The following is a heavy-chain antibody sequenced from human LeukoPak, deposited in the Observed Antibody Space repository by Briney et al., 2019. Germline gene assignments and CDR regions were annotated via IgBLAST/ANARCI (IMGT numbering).Heavy chain of an antibody. CDR1: GFTFSSSW. J-gene: IGHJ4*02. CDR3: ARHSSGYY. D-gene: IGHD3-22*01. V-gene: IGHV3-7*01. CDR2: IKEDGSEK. Sequence: QPGGSLRLSCAVSGFTFSSSWMSWVRQAPGKGLEWAANIKEDGSEKYYVDSVKGRFTISRDNAKNSLYLQLNSLRVEDTAVYYCARHSSGYYWGQGTLVTVSS.